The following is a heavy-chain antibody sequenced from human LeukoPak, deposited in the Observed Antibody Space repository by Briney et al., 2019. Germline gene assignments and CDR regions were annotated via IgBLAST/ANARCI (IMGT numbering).Heavy chain of an antibody. CDR2: IYHSGST. V-gene: IGHV4-39*07. D-gene: IGHD4-11*01. J-gene: IGHJ4*02. Sequence: PSETLSLTCTVSGVSISSSNYYWGWIRQPPGKGLEWIGYIYHSGSTYYNPSLKSRVTISVDRSKNQFSLKLSSVTAADTAVYYCARGDYTSPYYFDYWGQGTLVTVSS. CDR3: ARGDYTSPYYFDY. CDR1: GVSISSSNYY.